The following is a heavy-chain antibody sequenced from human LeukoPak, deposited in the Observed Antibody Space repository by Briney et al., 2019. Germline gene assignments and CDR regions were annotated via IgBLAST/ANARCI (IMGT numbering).Heavy chain of an antibody. CDR2: ISSSSSYI. Sequence: PGGSLRLSCAASGFTFSSYSMNWVRQAPGKGLEWVSSISSSSSYIYYADSVKGRFTISRDNAKNSLYLQMNSLRAEDTAVYYCARGLDSTCYFDYWGQGTLVTVSS. CDR1: GFTFSSYS. J-gene: IGHJ4*02. CDR3: ARGLDSTCYFDY. D-gene: IGHD6-13*01. V-gene: IGHV3-21*01.